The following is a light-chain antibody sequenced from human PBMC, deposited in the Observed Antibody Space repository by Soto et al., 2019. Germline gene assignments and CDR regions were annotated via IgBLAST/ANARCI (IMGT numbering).Light chain of an antibody. CDR1: QSVSSNY. Sequence: EIVLTQSPGTLSLSPLESATLSCRASQSVSSNYLAWYQQRVGQAPRLLIYGASSRATGVPDRFSGSGSGTDFTLTISRLEPEGFAVYFCQQYGTSPWTFGQGTKVEIK. V-gene: IGKV3-20*01. CDR2: GAS. CDR3: QQYGTSPWT. J-gene: IGKJ1*01.